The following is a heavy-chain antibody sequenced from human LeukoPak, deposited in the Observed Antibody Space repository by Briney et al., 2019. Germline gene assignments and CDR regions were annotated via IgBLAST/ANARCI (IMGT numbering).Heavy chain of an antibody. D-gene: IGHD2-15*01. V-gene: IGHV4-31*03. J-gene: IGHJ4*02. CDR3: ARIAGGYWSGGSCYLDY. CDR2: IYYSGST. CDR1: GGPISSGCCY. Sequence: SQTLSLTCTVSGGPISSGCCYWSRIRPRPGKGLEWVGYIYYSGSTYYTPSLNSRLTITVDTSKNQFSLKLSSVTAADTAVYYCARIAGGYWSGGSCYLDYWGQGTLVTVSS.